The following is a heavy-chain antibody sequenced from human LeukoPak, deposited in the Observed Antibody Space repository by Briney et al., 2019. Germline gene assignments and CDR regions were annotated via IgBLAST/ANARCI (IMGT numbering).Heavy chain of an antibody. V-gene: IGHV1-2*02. J-gene: IGHJ4*02. CDR1: GYTFTGYY. CDR2: INPNSGGT. D-gene: IGHD1-14*01. Sequence: GASVKVSCKASGYTFTGYYMHWVRQAPGQGLEWMGWINPNSGGTDYAQKFQGRVTMTRDTSISTASMELSRLRSDDTAVYYRARGPHDYGEYWGQGTLVIVSS. CDR3: ARGPHDYGEY.